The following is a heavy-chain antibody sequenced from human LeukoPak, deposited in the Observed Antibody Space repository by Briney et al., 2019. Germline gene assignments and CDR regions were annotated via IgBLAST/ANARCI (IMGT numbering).Heavy chain of an antibody. V-gene: IGHV3-64*01. CDR3: ARGWLALDY. Sequence: PGGFLRLSCAASGFTFSSYAMHWVRQAPGKGLEYVSAISSNGGSTYYANSVKGRFTISRDNSKNTLYLQMGSLRAEDMAVYYCARGWLALDYWGQGTLVTVSS. CDR1: GFTFSSYA. D-gene: IGHD5-12*01. J-gene: IGHJ4*02. CDR2: ISSNGGST.